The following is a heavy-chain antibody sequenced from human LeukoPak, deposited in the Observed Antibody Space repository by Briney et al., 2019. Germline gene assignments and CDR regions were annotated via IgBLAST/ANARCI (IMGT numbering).Heavy chain of an antibody. D-gene: IGHD3-22*01. CDR3: AKDKHYYDSSVPYFDY. J-gene: IGHJ4*02. V-gene: IGHV3-23*01. CDR2: ISGSGGST. CDR1: GFTFSSYA. Sequence: GGSLRLSCAASGFTFSSYAMSWVRQAPGKGLEWVSAISGSGGSTYYADSVKGRFTISRDNSKNTLYLQVNSLRAEDTAVYYCAKDKHYYDSSVPYFDYWGQGTLVTVSS.